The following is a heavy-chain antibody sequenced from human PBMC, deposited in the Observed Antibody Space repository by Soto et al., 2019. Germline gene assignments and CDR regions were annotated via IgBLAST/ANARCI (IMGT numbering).Heavy chain of an antibody. Sequence: SETLSLTCTVSGGSISNYYWRWIRQPPGKGLEWIGYIYYSGSTNYNPSLKSRVTISVDTSKNQFSLKLSSVTAADTAVYYCARHPFSSGLWGQGTLVTV. CDR2: IYYSGST. V-gene: IGHV4-59*08. J-gene: IGHJ4*02. CDR1: GGSISNYY. CDR3: ARHPFSSGL. D-gene: IGHD6-19*01.